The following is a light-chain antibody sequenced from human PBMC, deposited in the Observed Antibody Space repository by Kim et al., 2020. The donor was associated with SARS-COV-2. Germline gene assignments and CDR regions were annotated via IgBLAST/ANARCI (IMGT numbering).Light chain of an antibody. Sequence: ARAGDRVTITCRASQSISSWLAWYQQKPGKAPKLLIYDASILESGVPSRFSGSGSGTEFTLTISSLQPDDFATYYCQQYNSYPWTFGQGTKVDIK. V-gene: IGKV1-5*01. CDR1: QSISSW. CDR2: DAS. CDR3: QQYNSYPWT. J-gene: IGKJ1*01.